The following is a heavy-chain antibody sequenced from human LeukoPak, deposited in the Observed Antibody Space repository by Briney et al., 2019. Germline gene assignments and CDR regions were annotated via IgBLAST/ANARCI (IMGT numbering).Heavy chain of an antibody. CDR3: SRDSDYYDSSIGYSFDI. D-gene: IGHD3-22*01. V-gene: IGHV1-69*05. CDR2: IFPIFGTA. Sequence: ASVKLSCKASGGTFSSYAISWVRQAPGQGLQWMGRIFPIFGTANYAQKFQGRVTITTDESTSTAYMELSSLRSEDADMYYCSRDSDYYDSSIGYSFDIWGQGTMVTVSS. J-gene: IGHJ3*02. CDR1: GGTFSSYA.